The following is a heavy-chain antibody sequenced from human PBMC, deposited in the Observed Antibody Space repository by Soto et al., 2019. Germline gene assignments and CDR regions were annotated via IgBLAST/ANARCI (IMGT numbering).Heavy chain of an antibody. D-gene: IGHD3-10*01. J-gene: IGHJ6*02. CDR3: ARDLYGQVGMDV. V-gene: IGHV4-30-4*01. Sequence: SETLSRTWTVSGGSISSGDYYGIWIRQPPGKGLEWIGYIYYSGSTYYNPSLKSRVTISVDTSKNQFSLKLSSVTAADTAVYYCARDLYGQVGMDVWGQGTTVTVSS. CDR1: GGSISSGDYY. CDR2: IYYSGST.